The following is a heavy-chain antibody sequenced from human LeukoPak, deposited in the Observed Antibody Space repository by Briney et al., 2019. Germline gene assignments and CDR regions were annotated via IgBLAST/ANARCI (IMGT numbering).Heavy chain of an antibody. J-gene: IGHJ6*02. CDR3: ARDGQQLAPYSMDV. D-gene: IGHD6-13*01. V-gene: IGHV3-33*01. Sequence: GRSQRLSCTASRLTSTSHAIHWARKPPAQAAMCEAQIWYDGTNKYYTDSVKCRFTISRDNSESTLYLQMNILRAHDTAAYYCARDGQQLAPYSMDVWGQGTTVTVSS. CDR2: IWYDGTNK. CDR1: RLTSTSHA.